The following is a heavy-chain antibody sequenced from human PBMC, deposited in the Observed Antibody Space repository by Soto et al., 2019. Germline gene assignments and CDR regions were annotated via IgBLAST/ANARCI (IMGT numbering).Heavy chain of an antibody. CDR2: IRSKANSYAT. CDR3: TRGGMSRDGYTRGGDY. D-gene: IGHD5-12*01. Sequence: EVQLVESGGGLVQPGGSLKLSCAASGFTFSGSAMHWVRQASGKGLEWVGRIRSKANSYATAYAASVKGRFTISRDDSTNTAYLQRNSLKAEDTAVYYCTRGGMSRDGYTRGGDYWGQGTLVTVSS. V-gene: IGHV3-73*02. CDR1: GFTFSGSA. J-gene: IGHJ4*02.